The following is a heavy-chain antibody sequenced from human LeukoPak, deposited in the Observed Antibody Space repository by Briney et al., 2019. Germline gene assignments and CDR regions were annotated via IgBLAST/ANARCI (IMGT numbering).Heavy chain of an antibody. Sequence: GASVKVSCKASGYTFTSYYMHWVRQAPGQGLEWMGWINPNSGGTNYAQKFQGRVTMTRDTSISTAYMELSRLRSDDTAVYYCARGGLGYCSSTSCLGGLYYYYGMDVWGQGTTVTVSS. CDR3: ARGGLGYCSSTSCLGGLYYYYGMDV. CDR2: INPNSGGT. D-gene: IGHD2-2*01. CDR1: GYTFTSYY. V-gene: IGHV1-2*02. J-gene: IGHJ6*02.